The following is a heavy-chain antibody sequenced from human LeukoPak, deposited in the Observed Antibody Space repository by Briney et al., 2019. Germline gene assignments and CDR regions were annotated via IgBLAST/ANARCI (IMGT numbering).Heavy chain of an antibody. Sequence: GASVKVSCKASGGSFDNYAVNSYAISWVRQAPGQGLAWLGGIIPLFRTTNYAQRFQDRVTVTSNESTSTVSMELSSLRSDDTAVYYCARGAAIPPHYYYMEVWGTGTTVTVSS. CDR2: IIPLFRTT. CDR1: GGSFDNYAVNSYA. D-gene: IGHD6-25*01. J-gene: IGHJ6*03. V-gene: IGHV1-69*13. CDR3: ARGAAIPPHYYYMEV.